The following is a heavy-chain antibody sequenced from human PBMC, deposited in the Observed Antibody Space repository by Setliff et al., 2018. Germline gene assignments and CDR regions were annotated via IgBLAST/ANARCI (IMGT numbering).Heavy chain of an antibody. CDR1: GGSISSSDHY. J-gene: IGHJ4*02. V-gene: IGHV4-39*07. CDR3: ARVRVVQGYYEFDS. D-gene: IGHD3-16*01. CDR2: IYFNGNT. Sequence: SETLSLTCSVSGGSISSSDHYWGWLRQPPGKGMEWIANIYFNGNTNRKPSLKSRVTISIDTSKNQFSLRLSSVTAADTATYYCARVRVVQGYYEFDSWGQGTLVTVSS.